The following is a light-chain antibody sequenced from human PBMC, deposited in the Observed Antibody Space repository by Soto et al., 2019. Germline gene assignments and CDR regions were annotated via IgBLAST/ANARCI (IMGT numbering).Light chain of an antibody. CDR3: CSYAGSSTVV. V-gene: IGLV2-23*01. J-gene: IGLJ2*01. Sequence: QSALTQPASVSGSPRQSITISCTGTSSDVGSYNLVSWYQQHPGKAPKLMIYEGSKRPSGVSNRFSGFKSGNTASLTISGVQAEDEADYYCCSYAGSSTVVFGGGTQLTVL. CDR2: EGS. CDR1: SSDVGSYNL.